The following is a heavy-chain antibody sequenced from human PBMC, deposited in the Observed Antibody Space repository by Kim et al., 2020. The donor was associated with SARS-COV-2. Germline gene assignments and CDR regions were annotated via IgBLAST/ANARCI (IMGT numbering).Heavy chain of an antibody. Sequence: ASVKVSCKASGYTFTSYGISWVRQAPAQGLEWMGWISAYNGNTNYAQKPQGRVTMTTDTSTSTAYMELRSLRSDHTAVYYCARVYGYCSSTSCYELDYYYYYGMDMWSQGASVTVS. J-gene: IGHJ6*02. V-gene: IGHV1-18*01. D-gene: IGHD2-2*01. CDR2: ISAYNGNT. CDR1: GYTFTSYG. CDR3: ARVYGYCSSTSCYELDYYYYYGMDM.